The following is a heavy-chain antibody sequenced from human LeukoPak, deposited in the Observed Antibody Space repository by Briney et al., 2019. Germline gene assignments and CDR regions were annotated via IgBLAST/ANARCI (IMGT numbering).Heavy chain of an antibody. D-gene: IGHD1-26*01. V-gene: IGHV1-69*13. CDR1: GDTFSTYA. Sequence: SVKVSCKASGDTFSTYAITWVRQAPGQGLQRVGEIIPKFGKANFAQKLEGRVTITADESTTTAYMELHSLRYEDTAIYYCARRRIGQLFYYMDVWGKGTTVTVSS. CDR3: ARRRIGQLFYYMDV. J-gene: IGHJ6*03. CDR2: IIPKFGKA.